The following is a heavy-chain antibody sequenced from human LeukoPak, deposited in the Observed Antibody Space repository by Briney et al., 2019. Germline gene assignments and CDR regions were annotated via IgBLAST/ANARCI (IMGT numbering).Heavy chain of an antibody. D-gene: IGHD2-8*01. Sequence: QTGGSLRLSCAASGFTFSSYAMSWVRQAPGKGLEWVSAISGSGGSTYYADSVKGRFTISRDNYKNTLYLQMNSLRAEDTAVYYCAKDFLMTPSPFDYWGQGTLVTVSS. J-gene: IGHJ4*02. V-gene: IGHV3-23*01. CDR3: AKDFLMTPSPFDY. CDR1: GFTFSSYA. CDR2: ISGSGGST.